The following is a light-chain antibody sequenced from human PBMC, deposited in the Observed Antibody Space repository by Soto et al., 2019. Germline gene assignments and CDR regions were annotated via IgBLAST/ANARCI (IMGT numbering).Light chain of an antibody. Sequence: DIQMTQSPSSLSASVGDRVTITCQASQDISNYLNWYQQKPGKAPKLLIYDASNLETGVPSRFSGGGSGTDFTFTISSLQPEDIATYYCQQCDNLPPTFGGGTKVDIK. J-gene: IGKJ4*01. V-gene: IGKV1-33*01. CDR3: QQCDNLPPT. CDR1: QDISNY. CDR2: DAS.